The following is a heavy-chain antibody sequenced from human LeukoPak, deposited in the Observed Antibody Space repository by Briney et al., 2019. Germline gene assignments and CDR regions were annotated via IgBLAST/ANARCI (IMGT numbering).Heavy chain of an antibody. V-gene: IGHV4-59*11. CDR1: GGSISSHY. CDR2: IYYSGST. CDR3: ARGGYSGYFDY. J-gene: IGHJ4*02. Sequence: KPSETLSLTCTVSGGSISSHYWSWIRQPPGKGLEWIGYIYYSGSTNYNPSLKSRVTISVDTSKNQFSLKLSSVTAADTAVYYCARGGYSGYFDYWGQGTLVTVSS. D-gene: IGHD5-12*01.